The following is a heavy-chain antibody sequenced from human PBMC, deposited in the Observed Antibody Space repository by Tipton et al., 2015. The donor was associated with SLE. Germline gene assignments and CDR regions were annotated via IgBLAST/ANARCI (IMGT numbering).Heavy chain of an antibody. V-gene: IGHV4-59*01. CDR1: GDSLSGYY. D-gene: IGHD2-21*01. Sequence: TLSLTCTVSGDSLSGYYWNWIRQPPGKGLEWIGYIYDSGRANYNPSFKSRVTMSVDTSKNQFSLKLSSVTAGDTAVYFCARAYSNAFDIWGLGTLITVSS. J-gene: IGHJ3*02. CDR2: IYDSGRA. CDR3: ARAYSNAFDI.